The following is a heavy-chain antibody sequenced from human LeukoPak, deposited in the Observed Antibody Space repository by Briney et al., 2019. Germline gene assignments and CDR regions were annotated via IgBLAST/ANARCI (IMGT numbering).Heavy chain of an antibody. V-gene: IGHV3-13*01. CDR1: GFTSSSYD. J-gene: IGHJ4*02. CDR2: IGTVGDT. Sequence: PGGSLRLSWAASGFTSSSYDMHWVRQATGKGLEWVSAIGTVGDTYYPGSVKGRFTISRENAKNSLYLQMNSLRAGDTAVYYFARGNYFSFYYWGQGTLVTASS. D-gene: IGHD3-10*01. CDR3: ARGNYFSFYY.